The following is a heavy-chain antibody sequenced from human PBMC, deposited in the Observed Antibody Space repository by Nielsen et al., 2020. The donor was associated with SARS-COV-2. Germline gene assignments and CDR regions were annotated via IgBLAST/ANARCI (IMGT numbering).Heavy chain of an antibody. V-gene: IGHV3-66*04. D-gene: IGHD2-2*01. CDR1: GFTVSTNY. CDR2: MYSGGIT. J-gene: IGHJ4*02. CDR3: ARQPCCSMTSCRARLLY. Sequence: GESLKIPCAASGFTVSTNYMTWVRQAPGKGLEWGSVMYSGGITYYADSVRGRFTISRDNSKNTLYLQMNRLRAEDTALYYCARQPCCSMTSCRARLLYLGQGTLVSVSS.